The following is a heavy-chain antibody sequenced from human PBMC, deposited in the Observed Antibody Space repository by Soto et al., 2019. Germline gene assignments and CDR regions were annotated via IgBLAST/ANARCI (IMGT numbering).Heavy chain of an antibody. V-gene: IGHV3-9*01. CDR2: ITWNSGDI. J-gene: IGHJ5*02. D-gene: IGHD6-6*01. CDR3: ARSRGLAGRPLDL. CDR1: GFTFDDFA. Sequence: AGGSLRLSCAASGFTFDDFAMHWVRQAPGKGLEWVSGITWNSGDITYTGSVKGRFSISRDNAENSLYLHMNSLRPEDTAYYYCARSRGLAGRPLDLWGQGTLVTVSS.